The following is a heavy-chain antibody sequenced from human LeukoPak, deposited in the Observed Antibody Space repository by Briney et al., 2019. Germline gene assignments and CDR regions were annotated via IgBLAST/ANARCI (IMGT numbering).Heavy chain of an antibody. CDR2: IYSGGST. V-gene: IGHV3-53*01. D-gene: IGHD2-15*01. J-gene: IGHJ3*02. Sequence: GGSLRLSCAASGFTLSSNYMSWVRQAPGKGLEGVSVIYSGGSTYYSDSVKGRFTISRDNSNNSLYLQMNSLRAEDAAVYYCARYYCSGGSCYSGAFYIWGQGTMVTFSS. CDR1: GFTLSSNY. CDR3: ARYYCSGGSCYSGAFYI.